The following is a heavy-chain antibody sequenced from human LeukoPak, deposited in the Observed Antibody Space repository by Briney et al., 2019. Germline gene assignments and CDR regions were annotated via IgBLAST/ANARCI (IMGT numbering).Heavy chain of an antibody. V-gene: IGHV1-3*01. Sequence: ASVKVSCKASGYTFTSHAMYWVRQAPGQRLEWMGWINAGNGNTKYSQKFQGRVTITRDTSASTAYMELSSLRSEDTAVYYCARCYYDSSGYYYFDYWGQGTLVTVSS. D-gene: IGHD3-22*01. J-gene: IGHJ4*02. CDR3: ARCYYDSSGYYYFDY. CDR2: INAGNGNT. CDR1: GYTFTSHA.